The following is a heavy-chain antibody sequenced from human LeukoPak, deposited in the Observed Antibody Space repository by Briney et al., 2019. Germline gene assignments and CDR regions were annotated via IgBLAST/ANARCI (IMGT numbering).Heavy chain of an antibody. CDR3: ATDLGIAARPGDY. CDR1: GYTFTSYY. CDR2: INPSGGST. V-gene: IGHV1-46*01. J-gene: IGHJ4*02. D-gene: IGHD6-6*01. Sequence: ASVKVSCKASGYTFTSYYMHWVRQAPGQGLEWMGIINPSGGSTSYAQKFQGRVTMTEDTSTDTAYMELSSLRSEDTAVYYCATDLGIAARPGDYWGQGTLVTVSS.